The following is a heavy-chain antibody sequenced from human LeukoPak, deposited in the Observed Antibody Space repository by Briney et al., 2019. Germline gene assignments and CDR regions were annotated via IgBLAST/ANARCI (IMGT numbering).Heavy chain of an antibody. V-gene: IGHV3-33*01. Sequence: GGSLRLSCAASGFTFTTYGIHFVRQAPGKGLEWVALIWHDGNRQYYADSVKGRFTISRDDSKNTVSLQMNSLRAEDTVIYYCARDLNSNNSNPGWFDPWGQGTLVTVSS. CDR3: ARDLNSNNSNPGWFDP. D-gene: IGHD4-11*01. CDR2: IWHDGNRQ. J-gene: IGHJ5*02. CDR1: GFTFTTYG.